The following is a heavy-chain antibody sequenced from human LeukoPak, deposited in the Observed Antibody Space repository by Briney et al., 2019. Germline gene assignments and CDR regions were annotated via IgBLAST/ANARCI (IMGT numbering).Heavy chain of an antibody. CDR3: ARAADRLRDYYYYMDV. D-gene: IGHD3-10*01. V-gene: IGHV3-20*04. CDR2: INWDGGST. Sequence: GGSLRLSCAASGFTFDDYGMSWVRQAPGKGLEWVSGINWDGGSTGYADSVKGRFTTSRDNAKNSLYLQMNSLRAEDTALYYCARAADRLRDYYYYMDVWGKGTTVTVSS. CDR1: GFTFDDYG. J-gene: IGHJ6*03.